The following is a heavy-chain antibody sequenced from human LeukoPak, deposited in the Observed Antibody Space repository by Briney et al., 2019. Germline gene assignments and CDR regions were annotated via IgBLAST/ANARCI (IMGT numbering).Heavy chain of an antibody. CDR1: GFTFSIYG. CDR3: ARVEDYDILTGFDY. J-gene: IGHJ4*02. Sequence: GGTLRLSCAASGFTFSIYGMSWVRQAPGKGLEWVSYISSSGSTIYYADSVKGRFTISRDNVKNSLYLQMNSLRAEDTAVYYCARVEDYDILTGFDYWGQGTLVTVSS. V-gene: IGHV3-48*04. CDR2: ISSSGSTI. D-gene: IGHD3-9*01.